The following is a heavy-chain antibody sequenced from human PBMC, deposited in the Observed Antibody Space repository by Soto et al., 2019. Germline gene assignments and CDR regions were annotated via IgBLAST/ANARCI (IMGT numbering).Heavy chain of an antibody. CDR3: ARDYADYGDYVYDF. J-gene: IGHJ4*02. D-gene: IGHD4-17*01. V-gene: IGHV3-48*01. CDR1: GFSFSDYA. Sequence: GGSLRLSCAASGFSFSDYAMTWVRQPPGKGLEWISYISRRSITIYYADYVKGRYTISGDNAKNSINLQMNSLRAEDMAVYFCARDYADYGDYVYDFWGQGTLVTVSS. CDR2: ISRRSITI.